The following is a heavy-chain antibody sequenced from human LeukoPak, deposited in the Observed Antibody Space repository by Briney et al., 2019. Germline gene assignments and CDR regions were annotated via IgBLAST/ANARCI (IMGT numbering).Heavy chain of an antibody. CDR1: GFTFTSHW. CDR2: ISDDRKKA. CDR3: AASFRVTGTTYYY. D-gene: IGHD1-20*01. V-gene: IGHV3-74*01. J-gene: IGHJ4*02. Sequence: GGSLRLSCAESGFTFTSHWMHWARQAPGKGLVWVSHISDDRKKANYADSVKGRFTISRDAAKNTLHLQMDSLRVEDTAVYYCAASFRVTGTTYYYWGQGTMVTVSS.